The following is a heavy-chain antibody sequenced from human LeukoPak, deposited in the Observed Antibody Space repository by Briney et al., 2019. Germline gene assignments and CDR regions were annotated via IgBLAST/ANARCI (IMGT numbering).Heavy chain of an antibody. CDR3: AAASDYGSGSYSN. CDR2: IVVGSGNT. D-gene: IGHD3-10*01. J-gene: IGHJ4*02. Sequence: GTSVKVSCKASGFTFTSYAMQWVRQARGQRLEWIGWIVVGSGNTNYAQKFQERVTITRDMSTSTAYMELSSLRSEDTAVYYCAAASDYGSGSYSNWGQGTLVSVSS. V-gene: IGHV1-58*02. CDR1: GFTFTSYA.